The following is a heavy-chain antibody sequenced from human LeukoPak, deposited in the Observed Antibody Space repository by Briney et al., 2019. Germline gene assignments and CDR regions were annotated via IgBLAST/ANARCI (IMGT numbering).Heavy chain of an antibody. CDR2: IYYSGST. CDR3: AREDRQLQYFQH. D-gene: IGHD2-2*01. CDR1: GGSISSGDYY. Sequence: SETLSLTCTVSGGSISSGDYYWSWIRQPPGKGLEWIGYIYYSGSTYYNPSLKSRVTISVDTSKNQFSLKLSSVTAADTAVYYCAREDRQLQYFQHWGQGTLVSVSS. V-gene: IGHV4-30-4*01. J-gene: IGHJ1*01.